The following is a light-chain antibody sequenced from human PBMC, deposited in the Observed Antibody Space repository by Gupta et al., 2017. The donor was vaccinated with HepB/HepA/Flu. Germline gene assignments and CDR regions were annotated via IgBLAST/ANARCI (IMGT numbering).Light chain of an antibody. CDR2: EVC. CDR3: CSYASTNIYV. J-gene: IGLJ1*01. CDR1: TNNIGLYHY. V-gene: IGLV2-11*01. Sequence: QSVLTPSRSVSCSPRQSVTISCSGTTNNIGLYHYISWYQQLPDEVPKLMLYEVCKRPPGVPDRFSGSKSGSAASLTISARQPEDEGDYYCCSYASTNIYVFGRGTKVTVL.